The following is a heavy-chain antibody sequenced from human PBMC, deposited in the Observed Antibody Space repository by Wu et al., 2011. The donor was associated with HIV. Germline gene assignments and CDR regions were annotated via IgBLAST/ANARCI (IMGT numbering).Heavy chain of an antibody. V-gene: IGHV1-69*05. CDR1: RDTFRSSA. J-gene: IGHJ6*04. Sequence: QVQLVQSGAEVKRPGSSVMVSCRASRDTFRSSAISWVRQAPGQGLEWMGGIIPSFDTANYAQKFQGRVTITTDKSTAYMEMSSLTSEDTALYYCVRDRPDENKYYNGLDVWAEGTTVTVSS. CDR3: VRDRPDENKYYNGLDV. CDR2: IIPSFDTA. D-gene: IGHD2/OR15-2a*01.